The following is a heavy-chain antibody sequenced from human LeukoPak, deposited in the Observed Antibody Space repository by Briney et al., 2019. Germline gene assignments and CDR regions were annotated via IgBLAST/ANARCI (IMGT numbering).Heavy chain of an antibody. CDR1: GGSISSYY. D-gene: IGHD4-23*01. V-gene: IGHV4-4*07. Sequence: SETLSLTCTVSGGSISSYYWSWIRQPAGKGLEWIGRIYTSGSTNYNPSLKSRVTMSVDTSKNQFSLKLSSVTAADTAMYYCARDSHYGGNSGDYYYYGMDVWGQGTTVTVSS. CDR3: ARDSHYGGNSGDYYYYGMDV. CDR2: IYTSGST. J-gene: IGHJ6*02.